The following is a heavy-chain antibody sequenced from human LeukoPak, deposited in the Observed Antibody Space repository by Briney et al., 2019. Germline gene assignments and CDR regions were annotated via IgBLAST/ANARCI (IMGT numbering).Heavy chain of an antibody. V-gene: IGHV3-7*01. J-gene: IGHJ4*02. CDR3: ARDQRYSSSWYLFDY. D-gene: IGHD6-13*01. CDR2: INQDGSEK. CDR1: GFTFSSYW. Sequence: GGSLRLSCAASGFTFSSYWMSWVRQAPGMGLEWVANINQDGSEKYYVDSVKGRFTISRDNAKNSLYLQMNSLRAEETAVYYCARDQRYSSSWYLFDYWGQGTLVTVSS.